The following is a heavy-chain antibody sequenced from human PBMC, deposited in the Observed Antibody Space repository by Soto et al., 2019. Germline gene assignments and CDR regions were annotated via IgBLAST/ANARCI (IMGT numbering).Heavy chain of an antibody. J-gene: IGHJ4*02. CDR2: ISGSGGST. V-gene: IGHV3-23*01. D-gene: IGHD3-16*02. Sequence: PGGSLRLSCAASGITFSTYAMSWVRQAPGKGLEWVSAISGSGGSTYYADSVKGRFTISRDKSKNTLYLQMNSLRAEDTAVYYCAKVQPYDYVWGSYRSLDYWGQGTLVTVSS. CDR1: GITFSTYA. CDR3: AKVQPYDYVWGSYRSLDY.